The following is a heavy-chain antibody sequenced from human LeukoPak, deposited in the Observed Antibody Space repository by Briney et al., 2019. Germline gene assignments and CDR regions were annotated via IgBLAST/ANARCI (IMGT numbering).Heavy chain of an antibody. CDR3: ASYCVSTACPGKYYGMDV. V-gene: IGHV3-23*01. D-gene: IGHD2-2*01. J-gene: IGHJ6*02. CDR2: ISDSGDVT. Sequence: GGSLRLSCAASGFTFTLYAMTWVRQAPGKGLEWVSAISDSGDVTYYADFVKGRFTISRDNSKNTLYLQMSSLRADDTAVYFCASYCVSTACPGKYYGMDVWGQGTTVTVSS. CDR1: GFTFTLYA.